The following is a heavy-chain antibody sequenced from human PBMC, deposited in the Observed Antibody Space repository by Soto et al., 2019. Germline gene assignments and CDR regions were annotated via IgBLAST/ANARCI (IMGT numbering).Heavy chain of an antibody. CDR3: ARSAPYDY. J-gene: IGHJ4*02. CDR1: GYTFTNYY. CDR2: INPNGGST. Sequence: QVQLMQSGAEVKKPGASVRVSCKASGYTFTNYYVHWVRQAPGQGLEWMGFINPNGGSTTYAQKFQGRFTVTTDTSTRTVYMQLSSLSSEDTDVCYCARSAPYDYWGQGTLVTVSS. V-gene: IGHV1-46*01.